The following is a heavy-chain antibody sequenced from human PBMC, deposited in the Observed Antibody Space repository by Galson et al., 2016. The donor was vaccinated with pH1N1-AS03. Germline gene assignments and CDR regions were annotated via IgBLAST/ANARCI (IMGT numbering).Heavy chain of an antibody. Sequence: SLRLSCAASGFTFTNYSMNWVRQAPGQGLEWVSSISSSTSYIYYGDSVKGRFTISRDNAKNLLYLQMNSLRDEDTAVYYCARDGPPQGISVAGSFDFWGQGTLVTVSS. J-gene: IGHJ4*02. CDR1: GFTFTNYS. D-gene: IGHD6-19*01. CDR2: ISSSTSYI. V-gene: IGHV3-21*01. CDR3: ARDGPPQGISVAGSFDF.